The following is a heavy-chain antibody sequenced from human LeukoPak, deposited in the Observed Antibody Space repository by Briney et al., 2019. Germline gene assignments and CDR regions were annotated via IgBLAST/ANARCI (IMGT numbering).Heavy chain of an antibody. Sequence: SETLSLTCTVSVGSISRYYWSWIRQPPGKGLEWIGYIYYSWSTNYNPSLKSRVTISVDTSKNQFSLKLSSVTAADTAVYYCARDSDCSGGSCYFDYWGQGTLVTVSS. CDR2: IYYSWST. V-gene: IGHV4-59*01. J-gene: IGHJ4*02. CDR1: VGSISRYY. CDR3: ARDSDCSGGSCYFDY. D-gene: IGHD2-15*01.